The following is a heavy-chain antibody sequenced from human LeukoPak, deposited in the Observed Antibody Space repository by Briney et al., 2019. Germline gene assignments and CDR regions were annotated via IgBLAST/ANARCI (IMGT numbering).Heavy chain of an antibody. D-gene: IGHD3-3*01. V-gene: IGHV4-59*01. J-gene: IGHJ4*02. Sequence: SETLSLTCTVSGGSISSYYWSWIRQPPGKGLEWIGYIYYSGSTNYNPSLKSRVTISVDTSKNQFSLKLSSVTAADTAVYYCARYSYDFWSGYYPGFDYWGQGTLVTVSS. CDR1: GGSISSYY. CDR2: IYYSGST. CDR3: ARYSYDFWSGYYPGFDY.